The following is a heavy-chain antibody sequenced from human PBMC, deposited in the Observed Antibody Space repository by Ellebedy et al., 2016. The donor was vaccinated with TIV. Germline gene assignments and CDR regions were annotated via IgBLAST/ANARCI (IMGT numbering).Heavy chain of an antibody. CDR1: QFTFSRFW. CDR3: TRELAMANAYFYY. Sequence: GESLKISXAASQFTFSRFWMHWVRQAPGKGLVWVSRINYDGSSRTYADSVQGRFTVSRDNAKKTLYLQMNSLRSEDTGVYYCTRELAMANAYFYYWGPGTLVAVSS. J-gene: IGHJ4*02. V-gene: IGHV3-74*03. CDR2: INYDGSSR. D-gene: IGHD5-24*01.